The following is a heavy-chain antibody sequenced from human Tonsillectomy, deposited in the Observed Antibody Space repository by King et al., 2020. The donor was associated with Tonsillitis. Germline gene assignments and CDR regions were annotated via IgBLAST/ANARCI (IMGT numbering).Heavy chain of an antibody. CDR3: TKEADGSGSYYGA. Sequence: EVQLVESGGVVVQPGGSLRISCVASGFIFDDYSMHWVRQAPGKGLEWVSLISWDGGSSYYADSVKGRFTISRENSKNSLYLQMNSVRTEDTALYYCTKEADGSGSYYGAWGQGTLVTVSS. J-gene: IGHJ4*02. D-gene: IGHD3-10*01. CDR2: ISWDGGSS. V-gene: IGHV3-43*01. CDR1: GFIFDDYS.